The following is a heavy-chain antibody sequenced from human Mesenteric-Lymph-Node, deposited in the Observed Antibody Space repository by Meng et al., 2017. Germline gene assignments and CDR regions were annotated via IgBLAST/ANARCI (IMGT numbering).Heavy chain of an antibody. CDR2: IYYSGST. CDR3: ASSDYYRSDY. Sequence: QVPLQESGPGLVKPSQTLSLTCTVSGGSISSGGYYWSWIRQHPGKGLEWIGYIYYSGSTYYNPSLKSRVTISLDKSKNQLSLKLNSVTAADTAVYYCASSDYYRSDYWGQGTLVTVSS. J-gene: IGHJ4*02. CDR1: GGSISSGGYY. D-gene: IGHD3-22*01. V-gene: IGHV4-31*09.